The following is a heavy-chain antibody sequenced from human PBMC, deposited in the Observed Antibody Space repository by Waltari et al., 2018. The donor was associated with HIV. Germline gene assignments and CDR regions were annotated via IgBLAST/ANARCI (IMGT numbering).Heavy chain of an antibody. CDR3: ASIAYCGGDCYPRGMDV. V-gene: IGHV3-66*01. CDR2: IYSGGSK. Sequence: EVQLVESGGGLVQPGGSLRLSCAASGFTVSSNYMSWVRQAPGKGRGGVSVIYSGGSKYHADSVKGRFTISRDNSKNTLYLQMNSLRAEDTAVYYCASIAYCGGDCYPRGMDVWGQGTTVTVSS. D-gene: IGHD2-21*02. J-gene: IGHJ6*02. CDR1: GFTVSSNY.